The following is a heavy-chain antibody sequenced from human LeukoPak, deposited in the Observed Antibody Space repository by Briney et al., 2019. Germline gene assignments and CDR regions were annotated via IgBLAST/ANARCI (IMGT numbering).Heavy chain of an antibody. CDR1: GGTFSSYT. J-gene: IGHJ5*02. V-gene: IGHV1-69*13. D-gene: IGHD3-9*01. CDR2: IIPIFGTA. CDR3: ARSILTGFYIRFDP. Sequence: SVKVSCKASGGTFSSYTINWVRQAPGQGLEWMGGIIPIFGTANYAQKFQGRVTITADESTSTAYMELSSLRSEDTAMYYCARSILTGFYIRFDPWGQGTLVTVSS.